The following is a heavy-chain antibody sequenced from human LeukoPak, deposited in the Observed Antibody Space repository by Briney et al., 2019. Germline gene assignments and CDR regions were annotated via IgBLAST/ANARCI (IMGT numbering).Heavy chain of an antibody. Sequence: GRSLRLSCAASGFTFSSYGMHWVRQAPGKGLKWVAVISYDGSNKYYADSVKGRFTISRDNSKNTLYLQMNSLRAEDTAVYYCARDGYAGIAAAGIADYWGQGTLVTVSS. J-gene: IGHJ4*02. V-gene: IGHV3-30*03. D-gene: IGHD6-13*01. CDR2: ISYDGSNK. CDR3: ARDGYAGIAAAGIADY. CDR1: GFTFSSYG.